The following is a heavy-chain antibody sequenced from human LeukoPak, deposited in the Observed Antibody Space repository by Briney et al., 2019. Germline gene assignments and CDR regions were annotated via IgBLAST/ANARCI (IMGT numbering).Heavy chain of an antibody. CDR2: IYSGGST. CDR3: ARRGHDSSSPGTFDY. Sequence: GGSLRLSCAASGFTVSSNYMSWVRQAPGKGLEWVSVIYSGGSTYYADSVKGRFTISRDSSKNTLYLQMNSLRVEDTAVYYCARRGHDSSSPGTFDYWGQGTLVTVSS. J-gene: IGHJ4*02. CDR1: GFTVSSNY. D-gene: IGHD6-6*01. V-gene: IGHV3-53*01.